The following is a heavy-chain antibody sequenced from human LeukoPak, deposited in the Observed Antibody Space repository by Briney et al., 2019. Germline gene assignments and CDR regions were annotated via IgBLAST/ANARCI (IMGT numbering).Heavy chain of an antibody. CDR3: AGFSSAYNSSGYRGFT. J-gene: IGHJ4*02. Sequence: GGSLRLSCAASGFTFSSYSMNWVRQAPGKGLEWVSSISSSSSYIYYADSVKGRFTISRDNAKNSLYLQMNSLRAEDTAVYYCAGFSSAYNSSGYRGFTGGQGTLVTVSS. V-gene: IGHV3-21*01. D-gene: IGHD3-22*01. CDR2: ISSSSSYI. CDR1: GFTFSSYS.